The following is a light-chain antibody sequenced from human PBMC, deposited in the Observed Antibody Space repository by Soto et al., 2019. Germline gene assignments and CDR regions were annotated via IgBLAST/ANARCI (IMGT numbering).Light chain of an antibody. J-gene: IGLJ3*02. V-gene: IGLV1-40*01. CDR1: SSNIGAGYN. CDR3: QSYDSSLSGWL. Sequence: QSVLTQPPSVSGAPGQRVTISCTGSSSNIGAGYNVHWYQQVPGTAPKLLIYGDSNRPSGVPDRFSGSKSGTSASLVITGLQAEDEADYYCQSYDSSLSGWLFGGGTKVTVL. CDR2: GDS.